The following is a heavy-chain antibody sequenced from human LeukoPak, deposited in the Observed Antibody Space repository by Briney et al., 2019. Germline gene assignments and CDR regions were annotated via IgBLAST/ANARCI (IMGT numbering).Heavy chain of an antibody. CDR1: GGSISSSSYY. CDR2: IYYSGST. D-gene: IGHD6-13*01. J-gene: IGHJ4*02. CDR3: ARDPIAAAGTREG. V-gene: IGHV4-39*07. Sequence: PSETLSLTCTVSGGSISSSSYYWGWIRQPPGKGLEWIGSIYYSGSTYYNPSLKSRVTISVDTSKNQFSLKLSSVTAADTAVYYCARDPIAAAGTREGWGQGTLVTVSS.